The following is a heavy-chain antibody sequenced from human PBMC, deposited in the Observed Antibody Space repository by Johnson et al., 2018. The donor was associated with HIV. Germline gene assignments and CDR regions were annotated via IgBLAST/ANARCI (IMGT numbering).Heavy chain of an antibody. V-gene: IGHV3-33*06. CDR3: AKVAVATAAGGVGLNI. CDR2: IWVYGITK. J-gene: IGHJ3*02. D-gene: IGHD6-13*01. CDR1: GFTFRDYG. Sequence: QVQLVESGGGVVQPGRSLRLSCEASGFTFRDYGMHWVRQAPGKGLERVAVIWVYGITKYYSDSVKGRFTISRDLSNNTLFLQMNSLRADDTAVYYCAKVAVATAAGGVGLNIWGPGTMVTVSS.